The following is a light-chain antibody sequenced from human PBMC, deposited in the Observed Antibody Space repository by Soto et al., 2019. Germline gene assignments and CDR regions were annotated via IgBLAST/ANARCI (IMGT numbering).Light chain of an antibody. V-gene: IGKV1-33*01. CDR2: DAS. Sequence: DIHMTQSPSSLSASVGARVTITCLASQDISNHLNWYQQKPGKAPKLLIYDASHLQPGVPSRFTGGGSGTHFSFTISSLQPEDIATYYCQQYDNLPVTFGPGTRLEIK. CDR3: QQYDNLPVT. J-gene: IGKJ5*01. CDR1: QDISNH.